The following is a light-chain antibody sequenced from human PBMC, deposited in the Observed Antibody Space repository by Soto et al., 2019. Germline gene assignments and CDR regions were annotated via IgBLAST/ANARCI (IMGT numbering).Light chain of an antibody. CDR2: AAS. Sequence: DLQMTQSPSSLSASIGDRVTITCRASQSISSYLNWYQQKPGKAPKLLIYAASSLQSGVPSRFSGSGSGTHFTVTISSLQPEDFATYYCQQSYSSPQTFGQGTKVEIK. V-gene: IGKV1-39*01. J-gene: IGKJ1*01. CDR1: QSISSY. CDR3: QQSYSSPQT.